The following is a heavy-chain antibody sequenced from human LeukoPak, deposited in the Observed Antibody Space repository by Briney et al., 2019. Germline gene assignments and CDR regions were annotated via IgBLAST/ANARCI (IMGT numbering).Heavy chain of an antibody. CDR2: IKQDGSEK. J-gene: IGHJ6*02. Sequence: GGSLRLSCAASGFTFSSYWMSWVRQAPGRGLEWVANIKQDGSEKYYVDSVKGRFTISRDNAKNSLYLQMNSLRAEDTAVYYCAKDKGAAVTRTNYGMDVWGQGTTVTVSS. CDR3: AKDKGAAVTRTNYGMDV. D-gene: IGHD6-13*01. V-gene: IGHV3-7*01. CDR1: GFTFSSYW.